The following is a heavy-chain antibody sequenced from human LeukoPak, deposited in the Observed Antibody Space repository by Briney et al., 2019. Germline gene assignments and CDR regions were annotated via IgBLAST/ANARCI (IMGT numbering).Heavy chain of an antibody. CDR3: ARESWDSSGWYYFDY. Sequence: GGSLRLSCAASGFTFSSCAMNWVRQAPGTGLEWVSAISVSGNTYHADSVKGRFTISRDNSKNTLYLQMNSRRAEDTAVYYCARESWDSSGWYYFDYWGQGTLVTVSS. CDR1: GFTFSSCA. J-gene: IGHJ4*02. D-gene: IGHD6-19*01. V-gene: IGHV3-23*01. CDR2: ISVSGNT.